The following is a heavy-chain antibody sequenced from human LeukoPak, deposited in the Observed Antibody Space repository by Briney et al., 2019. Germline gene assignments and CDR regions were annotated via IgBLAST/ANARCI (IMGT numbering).Heavy chain of an antibody. Sequence: ASVKVSCKASGYTFTSYDVNWVRQATGQGLEWMGWMNPNSGDTGYAQKFQGRVTMTRNTSISTAYMELSSLRSEDTAVYYCARGRRLTGYYDFDYWGQGTLVTVSS. CDR2: MNPNSGDT. J-gene: IGHJ4*02. CDR1: GYTFTSYD. CDR3: ARGRRLTGYYDFDY. V-gene: IGHV1-8*01. D-gene: IGHD3-9*01.